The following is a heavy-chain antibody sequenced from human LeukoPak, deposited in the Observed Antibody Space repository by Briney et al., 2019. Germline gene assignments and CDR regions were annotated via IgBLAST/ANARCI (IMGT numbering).Heavy chain of an antibody. Sequence: SETLSLTCTVSGGSISSYYWSWIRQPPGKGLEWIGEINHSGSTNYNPSLKSRVTISVDTSKNQFSLKLSSVTAADTAVYYCARGLGGIAAPWGQGTLVTVSS. D-gene: IGHD6-13*01. CDR2: INHSGST. J-gene: IGHJ5*02. V-gene: IGHV4-34*01. CDR1: GGSISSYY. CDR3: ARGLGGIAAP.